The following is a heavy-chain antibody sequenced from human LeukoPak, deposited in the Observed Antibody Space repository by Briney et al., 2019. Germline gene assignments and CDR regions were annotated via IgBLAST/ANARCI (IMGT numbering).Heavy chain of an antibody. Sequence: PSETLSLTCTVSGGSISSGSYYWSWIRQPAGKGLEWIGRIYTSGSTNYNPSLKSQVTISVDTSKNQFSLKLSSVTAADTAVYYCARERLLTGYSYFDYWGQGTLVTVSS. J-gene: IGHJ4*02. CDR3: ARERLLTGYSYFDY. V-gene: IGHV4-61*02. CDR1: GGSISSGSYY. D-gene: IGHD3-9*01. CDR2: IYTSGST.